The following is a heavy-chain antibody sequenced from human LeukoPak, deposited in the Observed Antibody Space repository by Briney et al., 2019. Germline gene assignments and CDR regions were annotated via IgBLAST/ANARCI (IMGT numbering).Heavy chain of an antibody. CDR1: GFTFSSYE. CDR2: ISSSGSTI. D-gene: IGHD3-22*01. CDR3: ARGRGGYDSSGGFDY. Sequence: PGGSLRLSCAASGFTFSSYEMNWVRQAPGKGLEWVSCISSSGSTIYYADSVKGRFTISRDNAKNSLYLQMNSLRAEDTAVYYCARGRGGYDSSGGFDYWGQGTLVTVSS. J-gene: IGHJ4*02. V-gene: IGHV3-48*03.